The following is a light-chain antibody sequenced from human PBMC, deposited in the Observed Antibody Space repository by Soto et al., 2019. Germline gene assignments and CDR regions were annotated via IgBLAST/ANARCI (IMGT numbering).Light chain of an antibody. CDR3: QQRSNWPPIT. CDR2: DAS. CDR1: QSVDSY. V-gene: IGKV3-11*01. J-gene: IGKJ5*01. Sequence: EIVLTQSPATLSLSPGERATLSCRASQSVDSYLAWYQQKPGQAPRLLIYDASDRATGIPARFSGSGSGTDFTLTISSLEPEDFAVYYCQQRSNWPPITFGQGTRLESK.